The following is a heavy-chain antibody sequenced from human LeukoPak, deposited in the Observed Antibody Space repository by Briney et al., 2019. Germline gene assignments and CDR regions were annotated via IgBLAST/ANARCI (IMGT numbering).Heavy chain of an antibody. CDR3: AKDPRAGSGWGSFDY. CDR1: GFTFRSYA. V-gene: IGHV3-23*01. CDR2: ISGSGDST. J-gene: IGHJ4*02. D-gene: IGHD6-19*01. Sequence: GGSLRLSCAASGFTFRSYAMSWVRQAPGKGLEWVSGISGSGDSTYYADSVKGRFSISRDNSKNTLWLQMNSLKDEDTAVYYCAKDPRAGSGWGSFDYWGQGTLVTVSS.